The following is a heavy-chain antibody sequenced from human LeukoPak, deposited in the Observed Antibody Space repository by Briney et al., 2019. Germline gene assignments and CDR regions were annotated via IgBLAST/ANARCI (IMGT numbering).Heavy chain of an antibody. CDR2: IYNSGNT. D-gene: IGHD5/OR15-5a*01. V-gene: IGHV4-59*01. CDR3: ARAAVSTRSRFDS. J-gene: IGHJ4*02. Sequence: SSETLSLTCAVYGGSFSGYYWSWIRQPPGKGLEWIAYIYNSGNTNYKPSLKSRVTISVDMSKNQFSLKLSSVTAADTAVYYCARAAVSTRSRFDSWGQGTLVTVSS. CDR1: GGSFSGYY.